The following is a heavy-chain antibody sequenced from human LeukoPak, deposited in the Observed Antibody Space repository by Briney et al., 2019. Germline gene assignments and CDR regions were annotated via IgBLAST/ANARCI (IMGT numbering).Heavy chain of an antibody. Sequence: GASVKVSCKASGYTFTSYDFNWVRQAPGQGLEWMGWMNPNSGNTGYALKFQGRVTMTRNTSISTAYMELSSLRSEDTAVYYCARVTLPDTGGYWALYYWGQGTLVTVSS. J-gene: IGHJ4*02. V-gene: IGHV1-8*01. D-gene: IGHD3-22*01. CDR2: MNPNSGNT. CDR1: GYTFTSYD. CDR3: ARVTLPDTGGYWALYY.